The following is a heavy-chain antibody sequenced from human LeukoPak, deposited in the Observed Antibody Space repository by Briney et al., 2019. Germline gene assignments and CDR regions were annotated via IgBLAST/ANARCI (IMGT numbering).Heavy chain of an antibody. CDR1: GFTFNDYC. CDR3: ARDLGNYYYMDV. V-gene: IGHV3-30*01. CDR2: TSSDGTYK. J-gene: IGHJ6*03. Sequence: GGSLRLSCAASGFTFNDYCMSWIRQAPGKGPEWVAVTSSDGTYKYYADSVKGRFTISRDNSKNTLYLQINSLRAEETAVYYCARDLGNYYYMDVWGKGTTVTVSS.